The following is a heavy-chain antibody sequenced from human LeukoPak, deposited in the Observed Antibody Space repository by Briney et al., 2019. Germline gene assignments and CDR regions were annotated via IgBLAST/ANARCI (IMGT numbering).Heavy chain of an antibody. CDR2: MKPNSGNT. Sequence: ASVTVSCKASGYTFTSYDINWVRQAPGQGLEGMGWMKPNSGNTDYAQKFQGRVTMTSNTSISTAYMELSSLRSEDSSVYYCARGLRDYVWGSYRYIPWGQGTLVTVSS. CDR1: GYTFTSYD. D-gene: IGHD3-16*02. V-gene: IGHV1-8*01. CDR3: ARGLRDYVWGSYRYIP. J-gene: IGHJ5*02.